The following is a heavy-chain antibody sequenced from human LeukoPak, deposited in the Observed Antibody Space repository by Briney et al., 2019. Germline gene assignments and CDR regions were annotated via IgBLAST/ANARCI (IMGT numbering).Heavy chain of an antibody. Sequence: KPSETLSLTCAVYGGSFSGYYWSWIRQPPGKGLEWIGEINHSGSTNYNPSLKSRVTISVDTSKNQFSLKLSSVTAADTAVYYCARGSGSYYNYPYYFDYWGQGTLVTVSS. V-gene: IGHV4-34*01. CDR3: ARGSGSYYNYPYYFDY. CDR1: GGSFSGYY. D-gene: IGHD3-10*01. CDR2: INHSGST. J-gene: IGHJ4*02.